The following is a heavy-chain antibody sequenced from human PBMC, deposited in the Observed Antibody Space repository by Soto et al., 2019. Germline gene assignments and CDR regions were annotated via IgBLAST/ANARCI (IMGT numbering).Heavy chain of an antibody. CDR1: GFTFSSYC. Sequence: PGGSLRLSCAASGFTFSSYCMHWVRQAPGKGLEWVAVISYDGSNKYYADSVKGRFTISRDNSKNTLYLQMNSLRAEDTAVYYCAKSHISQWLVSNYYFDYWGQGTLVTVSS. CDR3: AKSHISQWLVSNYYFDY. V-gene: IGHV3-30*18. D-gene: IGHD6-19*01. CDR2: ISYDGSNK. J-gene: IGHJ4*02.